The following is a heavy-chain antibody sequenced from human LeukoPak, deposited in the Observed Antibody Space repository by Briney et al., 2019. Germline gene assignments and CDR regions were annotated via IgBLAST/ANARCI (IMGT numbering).Heavy chain of an antibody. V-gene: IGHV4-39*01. J-gene: IGHJ4*02. CDR3: ARPSGGNPGNF. Sequence: SETLSLTCSVSGDSVTSSSYHWGWIRQPPGEGLEWIGTVYYSGNTYYNPSLKTRLTLSIDASKNQVSLRLSTVTATDSAVYYCARPSGGNPGNFWGQGTLVTVSS. CDR2: VYYSGNT. CDR1: GDSVTSSSYH. D-gene: IGHD3-10*01.